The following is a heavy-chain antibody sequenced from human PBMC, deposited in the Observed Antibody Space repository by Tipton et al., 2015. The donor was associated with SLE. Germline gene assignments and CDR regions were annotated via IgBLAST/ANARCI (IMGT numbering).Heavy chain of an antibody. CDR3: ARAPTTSVAGTTDPFGMDV. D-gene: IGHD6-19*01. J-gene: IGHJ6*02. V-gene: IGHV3-74*01. CDR2: LSTDGSVT. Sequence: GSLRLSCAASGFTFHNYWMHWVRQAPGKGLVWVSRLSTDGSVTTYADSVKGRLTISRDNAKNTLYLQMRSLRVEDTGIYHCARAPTTSVAGTTDPFGMDVWGPGTRVTVSS. CDR1: GFTFHNYW.